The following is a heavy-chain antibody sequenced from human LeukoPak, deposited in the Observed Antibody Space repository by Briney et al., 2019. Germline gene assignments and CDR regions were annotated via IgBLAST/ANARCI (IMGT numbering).Heavy chain of an antibody. Sequence: GGSLRLSCTASGLTFSTSGFNWVRQAPGKGLEWVASIGSTGSDRYHADSIKGRFTISRDNVNNFLYLQMNSLRAEDTAVYYCATETNGRHYDYWGQGTLLTVSS. CDR2: IGSTGSDR. V-gene: IGHV3-21*06. J-gene: IGHJ4*02. CDR1: GLTFSTSG. D-gene: IGHD1-14*01. CDR3: ATETNGRHYDY.